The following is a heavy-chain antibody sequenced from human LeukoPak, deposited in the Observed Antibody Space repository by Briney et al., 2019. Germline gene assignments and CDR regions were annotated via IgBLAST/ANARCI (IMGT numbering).Heavy chain of an antibody. CDR1: GGSISSSSYY. CDR3: ARRYSGYDYLNWFDP. Sequence: SETLSLTCTVSGGSISSSSYYWGWIRQPPGKGLEWIGSIYYSGSTYYNPSLKSRVTISVDMSKNQFSLKLSSVTAADTAVYYCARRYSGYDYLNWFDPWGQGTLVTVSS. V-gene: IGHV4-39*01. CDR2: IYYSGST. J-gene: IGHJ5*02. D-gene: IGHD5-12*01.